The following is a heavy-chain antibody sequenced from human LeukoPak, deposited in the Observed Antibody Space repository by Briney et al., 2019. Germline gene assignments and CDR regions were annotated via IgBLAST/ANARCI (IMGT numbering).Heavy chain of an antibody. CDR3: ARGPILGDTTRGWYIDL. V-gene: IGHV1-18*01. D-gene: IGHD1-26*01. CDR2: ISAYNGNT. J-gene: IGHJ2*01. Sequence: ASVKVSCKASGGTFSSYAISWVRQAPGQGLEWMGWISAYNGNTNYAQKLQGRVTMTTDTSTSTAYMELRSLRSDDTAVYYCARGPILGDTTRGWYIDLWGRGTLVTVSS. CDR1: GGTFSSYA.